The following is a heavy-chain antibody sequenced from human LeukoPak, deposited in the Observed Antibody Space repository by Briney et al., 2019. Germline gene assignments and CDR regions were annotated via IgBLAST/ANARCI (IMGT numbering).Heavy chain of an antibody. CDR2: INHSGST. D-gene: IGHD2-15*01. CDR1: GGSFSGYY. CDR3: ARHRKWWLGKGGWFDP. J-gene: IGHJ5*02. Sequence: SETLSLTCAVYGGSFSGYYWSWIRQPPGKGLEWIGEINHSGSTNYNPSLKSRVTISVDTSKNQFSLKLSSVTAADTAMYYRARHRKWWLGKGGWFDPWGQGTLVTVSS. V-gene: IGHV4-34*01.